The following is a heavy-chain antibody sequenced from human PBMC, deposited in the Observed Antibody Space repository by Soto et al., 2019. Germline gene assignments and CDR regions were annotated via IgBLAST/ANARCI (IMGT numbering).Heavy chain of an antibody. D-gene: IGHD6-13*01. CDR1: GYTLTELS. CDR3: ATFAGAGTYYYYGMDV. V-gene: IGHV1-24*01. CDR2: FDPEDGET. Sequence: GASVKVSCKVSGYTLTELSMHWVRQAPGKGLEWMGGFDPEDGETIYAQKFQGRVTMTEDTSTDTAYMELSSLRSEDTAVYYCATFAGAGTYYYYGMDVWGQGTTVAVS. J-gene: IGHJ6*02.